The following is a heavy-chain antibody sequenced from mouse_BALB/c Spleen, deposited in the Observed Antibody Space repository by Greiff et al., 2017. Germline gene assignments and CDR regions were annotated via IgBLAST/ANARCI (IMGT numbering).Heavy chain of an antibody. CDR3: ASYDYGPAMDY. J-gene: IGHJ4*01. D-gene: IGHD2-4*01. CDR1: GYAFSSSW. Sequence: VKLMESGPELVKPGASVKISCKASGYAFSSSWMNWVKQRPGQGLEWIGRIYPGDGDTNYNGKFKGKATLTADKSSSTAYMQLSSLTSVDSAVYFCASYDYGPAMDYWGQGTSVTVSS. V-gene: IGHV1-82*01. CDR2: IYPGDGDT.